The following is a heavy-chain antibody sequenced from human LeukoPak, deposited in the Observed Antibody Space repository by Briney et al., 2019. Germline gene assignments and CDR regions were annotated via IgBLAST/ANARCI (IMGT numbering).Heavy chain of an antibody. CDR3: ARSVVDIQDYYMDV. CDR2: IYYSGST. Sequence: PSETLSLTCTVSGGSISSSSYYWGWIRQPPGKGLEWIGSIYYSGSTYYNPSLKSRVTISVDTSKNQFSLKLSSVTAADTAVYCCARSVVDIQDYYMDVWGKGTTVTVSS. CDR1: GGSISSSSYY. J-gene: IGHJ6*03. V-gene: IGHV4-39*07. D-gene: IGHD3-22*01.